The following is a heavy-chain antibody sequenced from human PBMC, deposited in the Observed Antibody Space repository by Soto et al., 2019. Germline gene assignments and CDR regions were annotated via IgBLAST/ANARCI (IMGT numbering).Heavy chain of an antibody. CDR2: IRSKGNNYAT. D-gene: IGHD2-21*01. V-gene: IGHV3-73*01. CDR3: VRYSRTLGWFFDL. Sequence: GGSLRLSCAASGFPFSDSAMHWVRQASGEGLEWLGRIRSKGNNYATEYGASLKGRFTISRDDSKKTTYLQMSNLNTEDTAVYYCVRYSRTLGWFFDLWGRGTLVTVSS. CDR1: GFPFSDSA. J-gene: IGHJ2*01.